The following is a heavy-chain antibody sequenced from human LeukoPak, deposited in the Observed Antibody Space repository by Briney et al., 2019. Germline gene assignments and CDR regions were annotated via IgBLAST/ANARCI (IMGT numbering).Heavy chain of an antibody. CDR2: MNSDGSST. D-gene: IGHD1-7*01. V-gene: IGHV3-74*01. CDR3: AREGLNWNYDYPDY. J-gene: IGHJ4*02. Sequence: EGSLRLSCAAPGSTFSSYWMHWVRQAQGKGLVWVSRMNSDGSSTSYADSVKGRFAISRDNAKNTLYLQMNSLRAEDTAVYYCAREGLNWNYDYPDYWGQGTLVTVSS. CDR1: GSTFSSYW.